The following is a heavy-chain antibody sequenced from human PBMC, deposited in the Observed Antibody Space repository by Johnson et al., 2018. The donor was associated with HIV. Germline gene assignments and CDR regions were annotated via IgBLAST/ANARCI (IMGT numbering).Heavy chain of an antibody. D-gene: IGHD1-26*01. CDR3: AKSTWELRHLDAFDI. J-gene: IGHJ3*02. CDR1: GFTFSSYA. V-gene: IGHV3-23*04. CDR2: ISGSGGST. Sequence: VQLVESGGGVVQPGRSLRLSCAASGFTFSSYAMSWVRQAPGKGLEWVSAISGSGGSTYYADSVQGRFTISRDNSKNTLYLQMNSLRAEDTAVYYCAKSTWELRHLDAFDIWGQGTMVTVSS.